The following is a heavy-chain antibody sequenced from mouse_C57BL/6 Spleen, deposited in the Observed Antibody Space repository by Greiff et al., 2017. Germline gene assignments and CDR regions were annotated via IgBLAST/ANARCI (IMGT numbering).Heavy chain of an antibody. J-gene: IGHJ2*01. CDR3: ARWDTTVDFDY. V-gene: IGHV1-61*01. CDR1: GYTFTSYW. Sequence: QVQLQQPGAELVRPGSSVKLSCKASGYTFTSYWMDWVKQRPGQGLEWIGNIYPSDSATHYNQKFKDKATLTVDKSSSTAYMQLSSLTSEDSAVYYCARWDTTVDFDYWGQGTTLTVSS. D-gene: IGHD1-1*01. CDR2: IYPSDSAT.